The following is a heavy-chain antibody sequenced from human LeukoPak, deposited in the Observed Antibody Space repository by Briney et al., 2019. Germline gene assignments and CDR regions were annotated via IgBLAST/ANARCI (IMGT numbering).Heavy chain of an antibody. CDR3: ATAEVVTAKPTDAFDI. D-gene: IGHD2-21*02. CDR1: GYTFTGYY. J-gene: IGHJ3*02. CDR2: MNPNSGNT. Sequence: GASVKVSCKASGYTFTGYYMHWVRQATGQGLEWMGWMNPNSGNTGYAQKFQGRVTMTEDTSTDTAYMELSSLRSEDTAVYYCATAEVVTAKPTDAFDIWGQGTMVTVSS. V-gene: IGHV1-8*02.